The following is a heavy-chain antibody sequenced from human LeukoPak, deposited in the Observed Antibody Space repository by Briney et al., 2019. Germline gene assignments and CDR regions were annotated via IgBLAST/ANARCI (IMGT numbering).Heavy chain of an antibody. CDR3: ASGSYSGRAHLDF. Sequence: SETLSLTCSVSSGSIRTYYRSWIRQPPGKGLEWIGCFYYRGTTNYNPSLKSRVTISADTSKNHFSLRLDSVTAADTAVYYCASGSYSGRAHLDFWGLGTLVSVSS. D-gene: IGHD3-10*01. CDR2: FYYRGTT. J-gene: IGHJ4*02. V-gene: IGHV4-59*01. CDR1: SGSIRTYY.